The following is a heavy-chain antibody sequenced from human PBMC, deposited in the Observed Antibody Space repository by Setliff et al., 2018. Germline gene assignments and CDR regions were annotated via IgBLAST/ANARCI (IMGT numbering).Heavy chain of an antibody. V-gene: IGHV3-7*03. CDR2: IKQDGSEK. CDR1: GFTFSSYW. J-gene: IGHJ6*02. Sequence: PGGSLRLSCAASGFTFSSYWMSWVRQAPGKGLEWVANIKQDGSEKYYVDSVKGRFTISRDNAKNSLYLQMSSLRSEDTAVYYCARDLIDPDYGDYLSFYYYGMDVWGQGTTVTVSS. D-gene: IGHD4-17*01. CDR3: ARDLIDPDYGDYLSFYYYGMDV.